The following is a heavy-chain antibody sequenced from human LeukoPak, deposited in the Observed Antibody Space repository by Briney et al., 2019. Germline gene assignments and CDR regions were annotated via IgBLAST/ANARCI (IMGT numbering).Heavy chain of an antibody. CDR2: INWNGGST. J-gene: IGHJ4*02. CDR1: GFTFDDYG. CDR3: ARGLTYYYGSGSYYHDY. Sequence: GGSLRLSCAASGFTFDDYGMSWVRQAPGKGLEWVSGINWNGGSTGYADSVKGRFTISRDNAKNSLYLQMNSLRAEDTALYYCARGLTYYYGSGSYYHDYWGQGTLVTVSS. V-gene: IGHV3-20*04. D-gene: IGHD3-10*01.